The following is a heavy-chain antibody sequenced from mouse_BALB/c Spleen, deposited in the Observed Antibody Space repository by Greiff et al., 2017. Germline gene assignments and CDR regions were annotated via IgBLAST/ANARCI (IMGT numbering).Heavy chain of an antibody. CDR1: GFSLTSYG. V-gene: IGHV2-2*02. CDR2: IWSGGST. D-gene: IGHD1-1*01. J-gene: IGHJ4*01. CDR3: ARNRNYYGIGNAMDY. Sequence: QVQLKQSGPGLVQPSQSLSITCTVSGFSLTSYGVHWVRQSPGKGLEWLGVIWSGGSTDYNAAFISRLSISKDNSKSQVFFKMNSLQANDTAIYYCARNRNYYGIGNAMDYWGQGTSVTVSS.